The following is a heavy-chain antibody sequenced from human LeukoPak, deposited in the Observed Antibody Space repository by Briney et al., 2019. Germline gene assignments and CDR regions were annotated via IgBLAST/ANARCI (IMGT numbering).Heavy chain of an antibody. D-gene: IGHD6-13*01. Sequence: GGAVRLSCAASGFAFSSYSMNWVRQAPGKGLEWVSSIDGSTNYIYYADSLKGRFTISRDNAKNSLYLQMNSLRAEDTAVYYCAREQIDSSSWPFGIDYWGQGTLVTPSA. J-gene: IGHJ4*02. V-gene: IGHV3-21*01. CDR1: GFAFSSYS. CDR2: IDGSTNYI. CDR3: AREQIDSSSWPFGIDY.